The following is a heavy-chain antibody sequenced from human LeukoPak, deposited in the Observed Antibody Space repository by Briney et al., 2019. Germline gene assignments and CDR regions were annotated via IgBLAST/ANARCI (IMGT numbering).Heavy chain of an antibody. CDR2: INPNSGGT. D-gene: IGHD6-6*01. CDR3: ARERQDSSSSVDY. Sequence: ASVKVSCKASGHTFTGYYMHWVRQAPGQGLEWMGRINPNSGGTNYAQKFQGRVTMTRDTSISTAYMELSRLRYDDTAVYYCARERQDSSSSVDYWGQGTLVTVSS. V-gene: IGHV1-2*06. CDR1: GHTFTGYY. J-gene: IGHJ4*02.